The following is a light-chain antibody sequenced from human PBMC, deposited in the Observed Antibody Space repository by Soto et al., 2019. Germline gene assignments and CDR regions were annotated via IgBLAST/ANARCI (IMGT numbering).Light chain of an antibody. CDR2: AAS. V-gene: IGKV1-39*01. Sequence: DLQMTQSPSSLSASVGDRVTITCRASQSISSYLNWYQQKQGKAPKLLIYAASSLQSEVPSRFSGSSSRTYFTLTISTLQPEDFATYYCQQSYSTPRYTFGQGTKLEIK. J-gene: IGKJ2*01. CDR1: QSISSY. CDR3: QQSYSTPRYT.